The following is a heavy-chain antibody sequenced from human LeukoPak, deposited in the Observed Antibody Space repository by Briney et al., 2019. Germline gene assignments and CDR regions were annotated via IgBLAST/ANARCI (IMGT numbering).Heavy chain of an antibody. J-gene: IGHJ6*04. CDR1: GFTFDEYA. V-gene: IGHV3-9*01. D-gene: IGHD3-10*02. Sequence: PGGSLRLSCAASGFTFDEYAMHWVRQVSGKGLEWVSGISWNGGSIGYADSVKGRFTISRDNAKNSLYLQMNSLRAEDTAVYYCAELGITMIGGVWGKGTTVTISS. CDR2: ISWNGGSI. CDR3: AELGITMIGGV.